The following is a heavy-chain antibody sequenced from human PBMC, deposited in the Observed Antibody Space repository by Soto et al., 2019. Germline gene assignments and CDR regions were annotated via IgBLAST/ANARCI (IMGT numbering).Heavy chain of an antibody. D-gene: IGHD4-17*01. CDR2: IGPGGNT. V-gene: IGHV3-23*01. CDR3: ARTDGLHY. Sequence: PGGSLRLSCAASGFTFTNYAMSWVRQAPGKGLEWVSAIGPGGNTYDADSVRGRFTISRDNSKNTLYLQMNTLRAEDTAVYYCARTDGLHYWGQGSIVTVYS. CDR1: GFTFTNYA. J-gene: IGHJ4*02.